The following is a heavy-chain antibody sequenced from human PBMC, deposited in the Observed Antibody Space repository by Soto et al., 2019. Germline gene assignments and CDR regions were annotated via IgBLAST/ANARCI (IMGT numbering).Heavy chain of an antibody. CDR3: AKFRAGLGSQTDS. CDR1: GFTFSSYA. V-gene: IGHV3-23*01. Sequence: EVQLLESGGTLVQPGGSLRLSCAASGFTFSSYAMSWVRQAPGKGLEWVSTVGVSGATTYYTDSVKGRFTISRDNSNNTWFLQMHSLRAEDTAIYYCAKFRAGLGSQTDSWGQGTLVTVSS. D-gene: IGHD3-10*01. J-gene: IGHJ4*02. CDR2: VGVSGATT.